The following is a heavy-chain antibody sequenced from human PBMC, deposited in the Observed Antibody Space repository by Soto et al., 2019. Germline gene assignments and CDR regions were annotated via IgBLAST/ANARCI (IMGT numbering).Heavy chain of an antibody. CDR2: ISYDGSNK. V-gene: IGHV3-30*18. CDR3: AKDVGSHVLRFLEWPEHRGMDV. CDR1: GFTFSSYG. D-gene: IGHD3-3*01. Sequence: GGSLRLSCAASGFTFSSYGMHWVRQAPGKGLEWVAVISYDGSNKYYADSVKGRFTISRDNSKNTRYLQMNSLRAEDTAVYYCAKDVGSHVLRFLEWPEHRGMDVWGQGTTVTVSS. J-gene: IGHJ6*02.